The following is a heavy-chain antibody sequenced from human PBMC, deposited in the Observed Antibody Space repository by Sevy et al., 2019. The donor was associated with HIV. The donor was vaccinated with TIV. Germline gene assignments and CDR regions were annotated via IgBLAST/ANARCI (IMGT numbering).Heavy chain of an antibody. D-gene: IGHD3-22*01. J-gene: IGHJ4*02. Sequence: ASVKVSCKASGGTFSSYAISWVRQAPGQGLEWMGGIIPIFGTANYAQKFQSRVTITADESTSTAYMELSSLRSEDTAVYYCARKSVDYYDSSGYYYDYFDYWGQGTLVTVSS. V-gene: IGHV1-69*13. CDR2: IIPIFGTA. CDR1: GGTFSSYA. CDR3: ARKSVDYYDSSGYYYDYFDY.